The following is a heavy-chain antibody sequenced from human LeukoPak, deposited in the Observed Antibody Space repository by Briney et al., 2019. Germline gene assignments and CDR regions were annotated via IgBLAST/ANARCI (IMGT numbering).Heavy chain of an antibody. CDR2: IYYSGST. Sequence: PSETLSLTCTVSGGSISSYYWSWIRQPPGKGLEWIGYIYYSGSTNYNPSLKSRVTISVDTSKNQFSLKLSSVTAADTAVYYCASQIAAAGVDYWGQGTLVTVSS. V-gene: IGHV4-59*01. D-gene: IGHD6-13*01. CDR3: ASQIAAAGVDY. J-gene: IGHJ4*02. CDR1: GGSISSYY.